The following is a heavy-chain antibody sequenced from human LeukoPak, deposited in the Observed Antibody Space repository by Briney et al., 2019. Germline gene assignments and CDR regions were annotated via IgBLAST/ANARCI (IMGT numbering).Heavy chain of an antibody. D-gene: IGHD2-2*01. CDR1: GGTFSSYA. Sequence: GASVKVSCKASGGTFSSYAISWVRQAPGQGLEWMGGIIPIFGTANYAQKFQGRVTITTDESTSTAYMELSGLRSEDTAVYYCARGVVPAARNDAFDIWGQGTMVTVSS. V-gene: IGHV1-69*05. J-gene: IGHJ3*02. CDR2: IIPIFGTA. CDR3: ARGVVPAARNDAFDI.